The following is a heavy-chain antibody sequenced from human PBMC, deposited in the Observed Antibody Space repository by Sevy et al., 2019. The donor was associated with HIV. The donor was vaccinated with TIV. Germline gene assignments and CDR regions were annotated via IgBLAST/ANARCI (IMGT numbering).Heavy chain of an antibody. V-gene: IGHV3-23*01. CDR1: GFDFSIYS. Sequence: GGSLRLSCAASGFDFSIYSMSWVRQAPGKGLGWVSTLSFGCGKINYADSLKGRFTISRDNSKSSVYLQMNNMRVEDTAVYYCAREGCTKPHDYWGQGTLVTVSS. CDR2: LSFGCGKI. CDR3: AREGCTKPHDY. J-gene: IGHJ4*02. D-gene: IGHD2-8*01.